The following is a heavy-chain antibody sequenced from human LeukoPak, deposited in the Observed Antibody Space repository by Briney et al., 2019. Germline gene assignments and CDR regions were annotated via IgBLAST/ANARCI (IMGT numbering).Heavy chain of an antibody. Sequence: GASVKVSCKASGYTFTSYGISWVRQAPGQGLEWMGWISAYNGNTNYAQKLQGRVTMTTDTSTSTAYMELRSLRSDDTAVYYCARDSNYDSSGYLSLLFDYWGQGTLVTVSS. D-gene: IGHD3-22*01. J-gene: IGHJ4*02. CDR3: ARDSNYDSSGYLSLLFDY. CDR1: GYTFTSYG. CDR2: ISAYNGNT. V-gene: IGHV1-18*01.